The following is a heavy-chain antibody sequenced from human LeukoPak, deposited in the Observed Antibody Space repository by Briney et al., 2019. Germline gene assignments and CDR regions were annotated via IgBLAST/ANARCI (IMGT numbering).Heavy chain of an antibody. CDR3: ARVTTGSRVRRRRRDYNWFDP. V-gene: IGHV4-39*01. D-gene: IGHD4-11*01. J-gene: IGHJ5*02. CDR1: GGSISSSSYY. Sequence: SETLSLTCTVSGGSISSSSYYWGWIRQPPGKGLEWIGSIYYSGSTYYNPSLKSRVTISVDTSKNQFSLKLSSVTAADTAVYYCARVTTGSRVRRRRRDYNWFDPWGQGTLVTVSS. CDR2: IYYSGST.